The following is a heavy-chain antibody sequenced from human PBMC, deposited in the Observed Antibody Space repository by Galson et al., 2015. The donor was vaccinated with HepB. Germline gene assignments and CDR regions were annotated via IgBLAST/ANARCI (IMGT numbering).Heavy chain of an antibody. V-gene: IGHV3-23*01. J-gene: IGHJ4*02. CDR3: AKVKYSSRFSDY. D-gene: IGHD6-13*01. Sequence: SLRLSCAASGFTFSSYAMSWVRQAPGKGLEWVSAISGSGGSTYYADSVKGRFTISRDNSKNTLYLQMNSLRAEDTAVYYCAKVKYSSRFSDYWGQGTLVTVSS. CDR2: ISGSGGST. CDR1: GFTFSSYA.